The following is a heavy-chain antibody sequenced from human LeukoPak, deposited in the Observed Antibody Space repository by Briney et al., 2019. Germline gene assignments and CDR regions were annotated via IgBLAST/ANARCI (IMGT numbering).Heavy chain of an antibody. CDR2: FYTSGST. Sequence: SETLSLTCTVSGGSLSSGNYYWYWIRQPAGKGLEWIGRFYTSGSTNYNPSLKSRVTMSVDTSKNQFSLKLSSVTATDTAVYYCARGPYYDFWSGYPFFDYWGQGTLVTVSS. CDR3: ARGPYYDFWSGYPFFDY. V-gene: IGHV4-61*02. D-gene: IGHD3-3*01. J-gene: IGHJ4*02. CDR1: GGSLSSGNYY.